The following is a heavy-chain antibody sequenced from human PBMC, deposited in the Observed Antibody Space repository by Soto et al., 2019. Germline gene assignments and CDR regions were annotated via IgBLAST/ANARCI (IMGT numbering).Heavy chain of an antibody. CDR1: GYTFTSYG. V-gene: IGHV1-18*01. CDR3: ARVDIVVVPAANSTFYYYYYYMDV. Sequence: ASVKVSCKASGYTFTSYGISWVRQAPGQGLEWMGWISAYNGNTNYAQKLQGRVTMTTDTSTSTAYMELRSLRSDDTAVYYCARVDIVVVPAANSTFYYYYYYMDVWGKGTTVTVSS. D-gene: IGHD2-2*01. J-gene: IGHJ6*03. CDR2: ISAYNGNT.